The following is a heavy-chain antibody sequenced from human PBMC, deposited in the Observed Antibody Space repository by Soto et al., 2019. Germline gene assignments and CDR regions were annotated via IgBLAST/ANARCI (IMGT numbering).Heavy chain of an antibody. CDR2: IYYSGST. J-gene: IGHJ4*02. CDR3: ARQDYYGSGSKFDY. D-gene: IGHD3-10*01. Sequence: SETLSLTCTVSGGSIRSYYWTWIRQPPGKGLEWIGYIYYSGSTSYNPSLKSRVTISVDTSKNQFSLKLSSVTAADTAVYYCARQDYYGSGSKFDYWGQGTLVTVSS. CDR1: GGSIRSYY. V-gene: IGHV4-59*08.